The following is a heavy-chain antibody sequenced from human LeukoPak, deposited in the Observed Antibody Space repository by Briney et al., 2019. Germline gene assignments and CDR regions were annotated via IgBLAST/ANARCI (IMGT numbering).Heavy chain of an antibody. CDR3: ARDLIAAAGTGDFDY. CDR1: GFTFSSYW. Sequence: GGSLRLSCAASGFTFSSYWMSWVRQAPGKGLEWVASIKQDGSEKYYVDSVKGRFTISRDNAKNSLYLQMNSLRAEDTAVYYCARDLIAAAGTGDFDYWGQGTLVTVSS. CDR2: IKQDGSEK. J-gene: IGHJ4*02. V-gene: IGHV3-7*01. D-gene: IGHD6-13*01.